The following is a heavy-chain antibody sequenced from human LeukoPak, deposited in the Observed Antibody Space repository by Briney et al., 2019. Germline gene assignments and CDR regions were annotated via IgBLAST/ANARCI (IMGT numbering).Heavy chain of an antibody. J-gene: IGHJ4*02. D-gene: IGHD2-2*01. CDR2: MNPNSGNT. CDR3: ARGTIRSSTSCYFY. CDR1: GYTFTSYD. V-gene: IGHV1-8*01. Sequence: ASVKVSCKASGYTFTSYDINWVRQATGQGLGWMGWMNPNSGNTGYAQKFQGRVAMTRNTSISTAYMELSSLRSEDTAVYYCARGTIRSSTSCYFYWGQGTLVTVSS.